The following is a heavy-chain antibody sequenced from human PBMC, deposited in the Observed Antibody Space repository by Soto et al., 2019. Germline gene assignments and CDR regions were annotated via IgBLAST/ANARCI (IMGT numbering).Heavy chain of an antibody. CDR1: GFTFSSYS. CDR2: ISSSSSTI. J-gene: IGHJ4*02. V-gene: IGHV3-48*01. CDR3: ARDAYDSSGYYIYFDY. Sequence: EVQLVESGGGLVQPGGSLRLSCAASGFTFSSYSMNWVRQAPGKGLEWVSYISSSSSTIYYADSVKGRFTIARDNAKHSLYLQMNSLRAEDTAVYYCARDAYDSSGYYIYFDYWGQGTLVTVSS. D-gene: IGHD3-22*01.